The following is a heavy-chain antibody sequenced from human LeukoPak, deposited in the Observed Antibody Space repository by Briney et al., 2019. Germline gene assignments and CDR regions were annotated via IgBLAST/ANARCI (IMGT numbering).Heavy chain of an antibody. D-gene: IGHD1-14*01. J-gene: IGHJ4*02. CDR2: INPSGGST. Sequence: ASVKVSCKASGYTSTNYYIHWERQAPGHGLERMGIINPSGGSTSYAQKFQGRVTMSRDTSTGTVYMELSSLRSEDTAVYYCARSREPWVFDYWGQGTLVTVSS. CDR3: ARSREPWVFDY. V-gene: IGHV1-46*01. CDR1: GYTSTNYY.